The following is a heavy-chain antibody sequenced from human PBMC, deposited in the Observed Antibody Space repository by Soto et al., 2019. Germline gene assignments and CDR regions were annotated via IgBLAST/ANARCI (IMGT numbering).Heavy chain of an antibody. J-gene: IGHJ6*02. Sequence: ETLSLTCTVSGASSNYSYWTWIRQPPGKGLEWIGYISYTGRANYNASLKSRLTISVDTSKNQFSLKLSSVTAADTALYYCARVNYGDYYYGMDVWAQGTTVTVSS. V-gene: IGHV4-59*12. D-gene: IGHD4-17*01. CDR3: ARVNYGDYYYGMDV. CDR1: GASSNYSY. CDR2: ISYTGRA.